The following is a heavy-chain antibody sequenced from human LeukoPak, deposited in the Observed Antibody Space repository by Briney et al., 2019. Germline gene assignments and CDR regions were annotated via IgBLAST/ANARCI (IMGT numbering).Heavy chain of an antibody. CDR3: VRVISSDVYDTRGYPRPYYYFMDV. CDR2: MYYTATG. Sequence: PSETLSLTCSVSGGSISVDYWGWIRQPPGKGLEWIGYMYYTATGNYNPSLKSRVSISVDATRSQFSLRVNSVTAADTAVYYCVRVISSDVYDTRGYPRPYYYFMDVWGKGTTVTISS. D-gene: IGHD2/OR15-2a*01. J-gene: IGHJ6*03. V-gene: IGHV4-59*01. CDR1: GGSISVDY.